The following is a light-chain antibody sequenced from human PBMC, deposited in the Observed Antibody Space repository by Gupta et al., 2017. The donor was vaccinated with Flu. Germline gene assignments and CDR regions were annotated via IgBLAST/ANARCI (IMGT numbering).Light chain of an antibody. Sequence: DVVKTQSPLSLPVTLGQTASISCRSSQSLVYSDGNTVLHWFQQRPGQAPRRLIYLVSHRESGVPDRFSGSGSGTEFTLKISRVEAEDVGIYFCMQGAHWPWAFGQGTKVEI. V-gene: IGKV2-30*01. J-gene: IGKJ1*01. CDR3: MQGAHWPWA. CDR2: LVS. CDR1: QSLVYSDGNTV.